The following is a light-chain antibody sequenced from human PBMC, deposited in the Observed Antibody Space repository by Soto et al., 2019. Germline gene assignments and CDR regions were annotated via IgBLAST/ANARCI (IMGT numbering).Light chain of an antibody. CDR3: QSWDYNTAYYV. Sequence: SYELTQPPTVSVSPGQTASISCSGDKLGDKYVCWYQQKPGQSPVLVIYQDTKRPSGIPERFSGSNSGNTATLTISGTQAMDEADYYCQSWDYNTAYYVFGTGTKLTVL. V-gene: IGLV3-1*01. CDR1: KLGDKY. CDR2: QDT. J-gene: IGLJ1*01.